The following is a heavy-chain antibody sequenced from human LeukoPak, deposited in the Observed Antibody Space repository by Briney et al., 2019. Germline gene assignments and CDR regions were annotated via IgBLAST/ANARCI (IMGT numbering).Heavy chain of an antibody. CDR3: ARDGGEGYHANLYY. J-gene: IGHJ4*02. CDR1: GYTFTGYY. CDR2: INPNSGGT. D-gene: IGHD5-24*01. V-gene: IGHV1-2*02. Sequence: GASVKVSCKASGYTFTGYYIHWVRQAPGQGLEWMGWINPNSGGTNLAQDYRGRVTMTRDTSISTAYMELNSLRSDDTTVYFYARDGGEGYHANLYYWGRGTLVTVSS.